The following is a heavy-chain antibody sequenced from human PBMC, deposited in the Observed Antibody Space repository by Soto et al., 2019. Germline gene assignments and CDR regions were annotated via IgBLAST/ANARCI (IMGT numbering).Heavy chain of an antibody. V-gene: IGHV4-4*02. J-gene: IGHJ5*02. CDR2: IYHSGST. CDR1: GGSISSSNW. Sequence: SETLSLTCAVSGGSISSSNWWSWVRQPPGKGLEWIGEIYHSGSTNYNPSLKSRVTISVDKSKNQFSLKLSSVTAADTAVYYCARRPRNYDFWSGYYMGTWFDPWGQGTLVTVSS. CDR3: ARRPRNYDFWSGYYMGTWFDP. D-gene: IGHD3-3*01.